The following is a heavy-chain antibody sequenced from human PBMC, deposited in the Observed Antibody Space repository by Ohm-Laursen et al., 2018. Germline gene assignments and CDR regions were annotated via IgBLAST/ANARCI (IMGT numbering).Heavy chain of an antibody. CDR2: IGSKANSYTI. D-gene: IGHD2-2*02. CDR1: GFTFSDHY. Sequence: SLRLSCAASGFTFSDHYMDWVRQAPGKGLEWVGRIGSKANSYTIEYAASVKGRFTISRDDSKNSLYLQMNSLKSEDTAVYYCATLYLSDAFDIWGQGTMVTVSS. CDR3: ATLYLSDAFDI. V-gene: IGHV3-72*01. J-gene: IGHJ3*02.